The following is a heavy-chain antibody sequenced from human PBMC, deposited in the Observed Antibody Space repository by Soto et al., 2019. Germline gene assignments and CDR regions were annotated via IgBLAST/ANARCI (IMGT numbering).Heavy chain of an antibody. CDR3: VKSRGGNNFDFFD. CDR1: GFTFSSYA. Sequence: GGSLRLSCSASGFTFSSYAMHWVRQAPGKGLEYVSGVRGNGDPPFYADSVKGRFTISRDNSKNTLYLQMSSLSADDTAVYYCVKSRGGNNFDFFDWGQGALVTVSS. CDR2: VRGNGDPP. V-gene: IGHV3-64D*06. D-gene: IGHD5-12*01. J-gene: IGHJ4*02.